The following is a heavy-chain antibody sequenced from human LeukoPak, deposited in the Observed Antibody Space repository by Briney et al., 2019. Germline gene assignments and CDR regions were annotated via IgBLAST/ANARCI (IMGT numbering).Heavy chain of an antibody. CDR3: ASETYYDFWSGYQRDY. J-gene: IGHJ4*02. Sequence: VASVKVSCKASGGTFSSYAISWVRQAPGHGLEWMGRIIPIFGTANYAQKFQGRVTITTDESTSTAYMELSSLRSEDTAVYYCASETYYDFWSGYQRDYWGQGTLVTVSS. D-gene: IGHD3-3*01. CDR1: GGTFSSYA. CDR2: IIPIFGTA. V-gene: IGHV1-69*05.